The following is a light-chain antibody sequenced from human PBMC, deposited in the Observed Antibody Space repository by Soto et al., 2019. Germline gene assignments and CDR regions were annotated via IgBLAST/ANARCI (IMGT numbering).Light chain of an antibody. Sequence: QSVLTQPPSASGTPGQRVTISCSGGRSNIGSNAVNWYQQLPGTAPKLLMFSNERRPSGVPDRVSGSKSGTSASLAISGLRSDDEADYYCAVWDDSLNGPVFDGGTKLTVL. V-gene: IGLV1-44*01. CDR2: SNE. J-gene: IGLJ2*01. CDR1: RSNIGSNA. CDR3: AVWDDSLNGPV.